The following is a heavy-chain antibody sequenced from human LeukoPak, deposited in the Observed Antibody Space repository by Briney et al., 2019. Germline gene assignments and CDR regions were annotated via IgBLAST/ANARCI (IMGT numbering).Heavy chain of an antibody. Sequence: PGASLRLSCAASGFTFRTFAMSWVRQAPGKGLEWVSGFSDNSGSTYYADSVKGRFTISRDNSKDTLYLQMDGLRAEDTAIYYCAKVYTTGWSYFDYWGQEILVTVSS. CDR2: FSDNSGST. V-gene: IGHV3-23*01. CDR1: GFTFRTFA. D-gene: IGHD6-19*01. J-gene: IGHJ4*02. CDR3: AKVYTTGWSYFDY.